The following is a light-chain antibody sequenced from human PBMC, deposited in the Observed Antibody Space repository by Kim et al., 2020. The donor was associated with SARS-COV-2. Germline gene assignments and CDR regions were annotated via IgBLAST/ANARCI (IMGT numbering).Light chain of an antibody. Sequence: AHERTAGMTVEETTMEVKSVKWYRRRQGQAPVLVIYYKADRPSGISNGFSGPNSGDTATLTISRVKAGNEASYFCRVWDSTSDRLVLGEGTQLTVL. CDR1: TMEVKS. J-gene: IGLJ3*02. CDR3: RVWDSTSDRLV. CDR2: YKA. V-gene: IGLV3-21*04.